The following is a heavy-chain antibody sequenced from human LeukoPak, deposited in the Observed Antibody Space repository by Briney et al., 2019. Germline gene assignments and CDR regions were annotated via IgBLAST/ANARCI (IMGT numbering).Heavy chain of an antibody. V-gene: IGHV3-30*18. Sequence: PGGSLRLSCAASGFTFSSYGMHWVRQAPGKGLEWVAVISYDGSNKYYADSVKGRFTISRDNSKNTLYLQMNSLRAEDTAVYYCAKPLGDCSSTSCPPDYWGQGTLVTVSS. J-gene: IGHJ4*02. D-gene: IGHD2-2*01. CDR1: GFTFSSYG. CDR3: AKPLGDCSSTSCPPDY. CDR2: ISYDGSNK.